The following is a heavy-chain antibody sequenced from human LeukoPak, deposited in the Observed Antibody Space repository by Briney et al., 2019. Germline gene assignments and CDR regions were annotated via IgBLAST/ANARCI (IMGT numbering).Heavy chain of an antibody. J-gene: IGHJ5*02. CDR2: ITGSAHIT. V-gene: IGHV3-23*01. CDR3: AKAGSGWYGDSPSES. CDR1: GFTFRNYA. Sequence: PGGSLRLSCAASGFTFRNYAMSWVRQAPGKGLEWVSGITGSAHITYHAGSVKGRFTISRDNTHNTLYLQMNSLRAEDTAVYYCAKAGSGWYGDSPSESWGQGILVTVSS. D-gene: IGHD6-19*01.